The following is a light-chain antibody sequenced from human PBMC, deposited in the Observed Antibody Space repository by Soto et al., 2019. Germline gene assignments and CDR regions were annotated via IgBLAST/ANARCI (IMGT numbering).Light chain of an antibody. J-gene: IGKJ2*01. CDR2: AAS. Sequence: DIQMTQSPSSLPASVGDRVTLTCRASQSISTYLNWYQQKPGKAPKLLIYAASSLQSGVPSRLSGSGSGTEFTRTISSLQPEDVATYYCQQSYTIPYTFGQGTKLEIK. CDR3: QQSYTIPYT. V-gene: IGKV1-39*01. CDR1: QSISTY.